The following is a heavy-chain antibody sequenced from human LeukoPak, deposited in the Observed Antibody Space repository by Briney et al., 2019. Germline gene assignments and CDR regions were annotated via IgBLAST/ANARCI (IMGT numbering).Heavy chain of an antibody. CDR1: GFTFSNAW. V-gene: IGHV3-15*01. CDR2: IKSKTDGGTT. CDR3: TTYRYAPGYCSGGSCYGASWFDP. D-gene: IGHD2-15*01. J-gene: IGHJ5*02. Sequence: GGSLRLSCAASGFTFSNAWMSWVRQAPGKGLEWVGRIKSKTDGGTTDYAAPVKGRFTISRDDSKNTLYLQMNSLKTEDTAVYYCTTYRYAPGYCSGGSCYGASWFDPWGQGTLVTVSS.